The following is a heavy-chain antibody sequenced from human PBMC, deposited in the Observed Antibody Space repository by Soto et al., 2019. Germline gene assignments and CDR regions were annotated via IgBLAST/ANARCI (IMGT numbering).Heavy chain of an antibody. J-gene: IGHJ4*02. V-gene: IGHV3-7*04. Sequence: EMQLVDSGGGLVQPRDSLRLSCAASGFSFSNYWMAWVRQAPGKGLEWVANIKEDGSQYTYVDSVKGRFTISRDNAKNSLYLQMNSLTAEDTAVYYCARETHYYEAWGQGTLVTVSS. CDR3: ARETHYYEA. CDR1: GFSFSNYW. D-gene: IGHD3-22*01. CDR2: IKEDGSQY.